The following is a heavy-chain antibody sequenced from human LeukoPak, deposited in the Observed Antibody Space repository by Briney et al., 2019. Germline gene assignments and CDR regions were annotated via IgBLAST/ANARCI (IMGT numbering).Heavy chain of an antibody. CDR3: AREGGSFFFEY. CDR1: GFTFSTYE. Sequence: GALRLSCAASGFTFSTYEMNWFRQTPGKGLEWVAYISSSGRTTYYADSVKGRFTISRDDAKNSLYLQMSSLKVEDTAIYFCAREGGSFFFEYWGQGTLVTVSS. J-gene: IGHJ4*02. CDR2: ISSSGRTT. V-gene: IGHV3-48*03.